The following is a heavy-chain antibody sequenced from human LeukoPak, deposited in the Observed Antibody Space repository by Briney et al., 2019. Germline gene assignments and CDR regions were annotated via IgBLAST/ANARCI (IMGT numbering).Heavy chain of an antibody. J-gene: IGHJ4*02. CDR2: IYYSGST. CDR3: ARHTLFYGSGMEFYYFDY. Sequence: SETLSLTCAVYSGSFSGYYWTWLRQPPGKGLEWIGYIYYSGSTYYNPSLKSRVTISVDTSKNQFSLKLSSVTAADTAVYYCARHTLFYGSGMEFYYFDYWGQGTLVTVSS. V-gene: IGHV4-34*09. CDR1: SGSFSGYY. D-gene: IGHD3-10*01.